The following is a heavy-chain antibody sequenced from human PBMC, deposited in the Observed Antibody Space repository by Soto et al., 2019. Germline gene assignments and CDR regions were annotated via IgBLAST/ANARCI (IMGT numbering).Heavy chain of an antibody. J-gene: IGHJ3*02. V-gene: IGHV1-69*02. CDR2: IIPFLSVT. CDR3: VIDTNVEALHI. D-gene: IGHD2-8*01. CDR1: GGTFSSNT. Sequence: QVQLVQSGAEVKKPGSSVKVSCKASGGTFSSNTLSWVRQAPGQGLEWMGRIIPFLSVTDYAQKFQGRFTFTADMSTSTAYMEFSSLRSDDTAVYYCVIDTNVEALHIWGQGTMVTVSS.